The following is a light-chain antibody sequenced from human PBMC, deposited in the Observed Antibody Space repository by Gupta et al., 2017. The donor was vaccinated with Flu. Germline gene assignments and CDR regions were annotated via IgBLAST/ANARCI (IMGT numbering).Light chain of an antibody. CDR1: QTVSISY. Sequence: EIVLTQSPGTLSLSPGERATLSCRPSQTVSISYLAWYQQTPGQAPRLLIYGASSRATATPDRSSGTAPATDFTLSISMLNPADFALSYCHQDGSSPGTFGQGTKLEIK. V-gene: IGKV3-20*01. CDR2: GAS. CDR3: HQDGSSPGT. J-gene: IGKJ1*01.